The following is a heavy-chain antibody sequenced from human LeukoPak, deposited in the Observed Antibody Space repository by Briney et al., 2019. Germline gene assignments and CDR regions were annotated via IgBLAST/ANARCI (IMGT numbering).Heavy chain of an antibody. V-gene: IGHV4-4*07. J-gene: IGHJ3*02. CDR1: GGSISSYY. Sequence: SETLSLTCTVSGGSISSYYWSWIRQPAGKGLAWIGRIYTSGSTNYHPSLKSRVTMSVDTSKNQFSLKLSSVTAADTAVYYCASGVTVTKTTAFDIWGQGTMVTVSS. D-gene: IGHD4-17*01. CDR3: ASGVTVTKTTAFDI. CDR2: IYTSGST.